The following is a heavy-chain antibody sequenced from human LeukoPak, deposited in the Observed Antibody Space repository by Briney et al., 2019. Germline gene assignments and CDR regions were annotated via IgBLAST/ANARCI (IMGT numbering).Heavy chain of an antibody. D-gene: IGHD1-1*01. CDR3: ARDPSGSWNDVGTFDS. J-gene: IGHJ4*02. V-gene: IGHV3-7*01. CDR1: GFTFSSYW. Sequence: GGSLRLSCAASGFTFSSYWMSWVRQAPGKGLEWVANIKQDGSEKYYVGSVKGRFTISRDNSKNTVYLQMTSLRAEDTALYYCARDPSGSWNDVGTFDSWGQGTLVSVSS. CDR2: IKQDGSEK.